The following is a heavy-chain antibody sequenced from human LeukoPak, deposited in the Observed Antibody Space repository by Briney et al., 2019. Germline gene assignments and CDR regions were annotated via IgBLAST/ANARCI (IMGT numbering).Heavy chain of an antibody. CDR1: GGSISSGDYY. CDR2: IYHSGST. V-gene: IGHV4-30-4*08. J-gene: IGHJ5*02. CDR3: ARVDSNYLPVRFDP. D-gene: IGHD4-11*01. Sequence: SETLSLTCTVSGGSISSGDYYWSWIRQPPGKGLEWIGYIYHSGSTYYNPSLKSRVTISVDTSKNQFSLKLSSVTAADTAVYYCARVDSNYLPVRFDPWGQGTLVTVSS.